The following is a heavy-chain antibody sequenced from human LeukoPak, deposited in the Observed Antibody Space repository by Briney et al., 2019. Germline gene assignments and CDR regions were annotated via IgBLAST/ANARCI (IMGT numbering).Heavy chain of an antibody. CDR1: GGSFSGYY. Sequence: SETLSLTCAVYGGSFSGYYWSWIRQHPGKGLEWIGYIYYSGSTYYNPSLKSRVTISVDTSKNQFSLKLSSVTAADTAVYYCAREVHVTIPRGRYYYYGMDVWGQGTTVTVSS. D-gene: IGHD1-1*01. CDR2: IYYSGST. J-gene: IGHJ6*02. CDR3: AREVHVTIPRGRYYYYGMDV. V-gene: IGHV4-31*11.